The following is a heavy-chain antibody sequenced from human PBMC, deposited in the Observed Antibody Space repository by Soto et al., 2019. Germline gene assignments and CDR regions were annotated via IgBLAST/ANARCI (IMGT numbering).Heavy chain of an antibody. Sequence: GGSLRLSSAASGFTFRSYAMSWVRQAPGRGLEWVSAISGSGGSTYYADSVKGRFTISRDNSKNTLYLQMNSLRAEDTAVYYCANAVAGTDYWGQGTLVTVSS. D-gene: IGHD6-19*01. CDR1: GFTFRSYA. J-gene: IGHJ4*02. CDR3: ANAVAGTDY. CDR2: ISGSGGST. V-gene: IGHV3-23*01.